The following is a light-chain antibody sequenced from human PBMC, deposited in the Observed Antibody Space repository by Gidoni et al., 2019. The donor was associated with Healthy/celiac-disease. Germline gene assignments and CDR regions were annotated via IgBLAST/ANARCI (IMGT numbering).Light chain of an antibody. Sequence: EIVMTPSPATLSVSPGERATLSCRASQSVSSNLAWYQQTPGQAPRLLIYGASTRATGIPARFSGSGSGTEFTLTISSLQSEDFAVYYCQQYNNWLGTCGQGTKVEIK. V-gene: IGKV3-15*01. CDR2: GAS. CDR3: QQYNNWLGT. J-gene: IGKJ1*01. CDR1: QSVSSN.